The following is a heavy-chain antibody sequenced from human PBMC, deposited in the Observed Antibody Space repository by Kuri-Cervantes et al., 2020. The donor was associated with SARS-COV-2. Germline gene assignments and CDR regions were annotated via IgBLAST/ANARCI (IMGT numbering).Heavy chain of an antibody. D-gene: IGHD6-13*01. Sequence: SGPTLVKPTQTLTLTCTFSGFSLSTNGVSVGWIRQPPGKALEWLALIYWDDDKRYSPSLTSRLTITKDTSKNQVVLTMTNMDPVDTATYYCARSIAAAVGSPIDYWGQGTLVTVSS. CDR1: GFSLSTNGVS. CDR3: ARSIAAAVGSPIDY. V-gene: IGHV2-5*02. J-gene: IGHJ4*02. CDR2: IYWDDDK.